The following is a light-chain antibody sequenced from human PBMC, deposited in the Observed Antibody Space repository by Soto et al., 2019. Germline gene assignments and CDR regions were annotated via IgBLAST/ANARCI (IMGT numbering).Light chain of an antibody. Sequence: EIVMTQSPATLSVSPGERATLSCRASQSVSSNLAWYQQKPGQAPRLLIYGASTRATGIPARFSGSGSGTEFTLTISSLQSEDFAVYYCQQYNNWPPWTFGKGTKV. CDR2: GAS. V-gene: IGKV3-15*01. CDR3: QQYNNWPPWT. J-gene: IGKJ1*01. CDR1: QSVSSN.